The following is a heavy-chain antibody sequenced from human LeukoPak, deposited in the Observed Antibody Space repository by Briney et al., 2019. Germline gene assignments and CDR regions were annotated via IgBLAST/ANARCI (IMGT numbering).Heavy chain of an antibody. J-gene: IGHJ5*02. Sequence: SETLSLSCTVSGGSNNSYYWSWIRQPPGKGLEWIGYTYPSGNTNYSPSLKSRVTISIDMSRNQFSLKLSPVTSADTAVYYCARKAPKKGWFDPWGQGTLVTVSS. CDR1: GGSNNSYY. CDR2: TYPSGNT. V-gene: IGHV4-4*09. CDR3: ARKAPKKGWFDP.